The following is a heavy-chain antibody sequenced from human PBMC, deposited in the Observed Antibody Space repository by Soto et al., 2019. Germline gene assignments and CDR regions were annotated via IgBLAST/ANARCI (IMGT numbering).Heavy chain of an antibody. CDR3: ARDPSYSSGREGPTDY. CDR2: INPNSGGT. V-gene: IGHV1-2*02. D-gene: IGHD6-19*01. CDR1: GYTFTGYY. Sequence: ASVKVSCKASGYTFTGYYMHWVRQAPGQGLEWMGWINPNSGGTNYAQKFQGRVTVTRDTSISTAYMELSRLRSDDTAVYYCARDPSYSSGREGPTDYWGQGTLVTVSS. J-gene: IGHJ4*02.